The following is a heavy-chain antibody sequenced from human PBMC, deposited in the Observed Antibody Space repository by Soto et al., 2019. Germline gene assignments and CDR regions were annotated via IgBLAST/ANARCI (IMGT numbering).Heavy chain of an antibody. Sequence: QVHLVQSGAEVKKPGASVKVSCQRSGYAFTTYGITWVRQAPGQGLEWMGWISAHNGNTNYAQKLQGRVTVTRDTSTSTAYMELRSLRYDDTAVYYCARGRYGDYWGQGDLVTVSS. CDR2: ISAHNGNT. V-gene: IGHV1-18*01. J-gene: IGHJ4*02. CDR1: GYAFTTYG. D-gene: IGHD1-1*01. CDR3: ARGRYGDY.